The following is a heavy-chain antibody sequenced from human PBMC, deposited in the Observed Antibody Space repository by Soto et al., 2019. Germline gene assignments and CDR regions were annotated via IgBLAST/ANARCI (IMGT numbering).Heavy chain of an antibody. Sequence: LSLTCAASGFTFSSYSMNWVRQAPGKGLEWVSSISSSSSYIYYADSVKGRFTISRDNAKNSLYLQMNSLRAEDTAVYYCARAQYYDPGAFDIWGQGTMVTVSS. CDR3: ARAQYYDPGAFDI. V-gene: IGHV3-21*01. CDR1: GFTFSSYS. CDR2: ISSSSSYI. D-gene: IGHD3-3*01. J-gene: IGHJ3*02.